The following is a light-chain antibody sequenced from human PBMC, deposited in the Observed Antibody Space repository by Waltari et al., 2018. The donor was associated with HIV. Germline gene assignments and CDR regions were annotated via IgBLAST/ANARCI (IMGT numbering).Light chain of an antibody. J-gene: IGKJ4*01. CDR3: QQYNNWPPLT. Sequence: IVMTQSPATLSVSPGDSATLPCRASQSVGSNLAWYQQKPGQAPRLLIYGASTRATGIPARFSGSGSGTEFTLAISSLQSEDFAVYFCQQYNNWPPLTFGGGTKVEI. CDR2: GAS. V-gene: IGKV3-15*01. CDR1: QSVGSN.